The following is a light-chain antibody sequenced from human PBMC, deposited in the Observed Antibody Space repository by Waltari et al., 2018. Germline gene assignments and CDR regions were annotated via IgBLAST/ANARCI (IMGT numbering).Light chain of an antibody. J-gene: IGKJ5*01. CDR2: AAS. Sequence: DIQMTQSPSYLSASVGDRVTITCRASQSIDTYLNWYQHKPGKAPKLLIYAASSLQSGVPSRFSGSGSGTDFTLSISSLQPEDFATYYCQQSYSIPPITFGQGTRLEIK. CDR3: QQSYSIPPIT. V-gene: IGKV1-39*01. CDR1: QSIDTY.